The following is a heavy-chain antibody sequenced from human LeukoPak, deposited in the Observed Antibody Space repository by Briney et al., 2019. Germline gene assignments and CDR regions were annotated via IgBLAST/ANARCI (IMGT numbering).Heavy chain of an antibody. D-gene: IGHD6-13*01. Sequence: GGSLRLSCAASGFTVSSNYMSWVRQAPGKGLEWVANMKYDGSEKDYVDSVKGRFTISRDNAKNSLYLQMNSLRAEDTAVYYCARDIAAAGLFFDYWGQGTLVTVSS. V-gene: IGHV3-7*01. J-gene: IGHJ4*02. CDR2: MKYDGSEK. CDR3: ARDIAAAGLFFDY. CDR1: GFTVSSNY.